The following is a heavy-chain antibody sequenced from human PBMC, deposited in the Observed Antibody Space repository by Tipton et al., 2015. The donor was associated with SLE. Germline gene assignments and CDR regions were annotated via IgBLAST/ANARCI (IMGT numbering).Heavy chain of an antibody. Sequence: QLVQSGAEVKTPGASVKVSCKASGYSFLSYGISWVRRAPGQGLEWMGRISAYNGNTNSAQKLQGRVTMTTDTSTSTAYMELRRLNSGDTAVYYWSRDSMRTVTWADVFDIWGQGTMVTVSS. CDR3: SRDSMRTVTWADVFDI. V-gene: IGHV1-18*04. CDR2: ISAYNGNT. D-gene: IGHD4-17*01. J-gene: IGHJ3*02. CDR1: GYSFLSYG.